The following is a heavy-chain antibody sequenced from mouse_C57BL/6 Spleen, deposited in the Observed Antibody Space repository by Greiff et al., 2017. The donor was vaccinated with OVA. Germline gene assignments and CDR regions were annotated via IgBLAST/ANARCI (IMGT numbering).Heavy chain of an antibody. CDR3: ARGVLYAMDY. J-gene: IGHJ4*01. Sequence: QVQLQQPGAELVKPGASVKLSCKASGYTFTSYWMHWVKQRPGQGLEWIGMIYPNSGSTNYNEKFKSKATLTVNKSSSTAYMQLSSLTWEDSAVYYCARGVLYAMDYWGQGTSVTVSS. CDR1: GYTFTSYW. V-gene: IGHV1-64*01. CDR2: IYPNSGST.